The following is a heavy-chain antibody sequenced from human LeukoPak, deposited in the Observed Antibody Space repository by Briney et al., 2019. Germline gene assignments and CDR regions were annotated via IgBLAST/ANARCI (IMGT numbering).Heavy chain of an antibody. J-gene: IGHJ6*04. V-gene: IGHV3-23*01. CDR2: ISGSGGST. CDR3: AELGITMIGGV. D-gene: IGHD3-10*02. CDR1: GFTFSSCA. Sequence: GGSLRLSCAASGFTFSSCAMSWVRQAPGKGLEWVSAISGSGGSTYYADPVKGRFTISRDNAKNSLYLQMNSLRAEDTAVYYCAELGITMIGGVWGKGTTVTISS.